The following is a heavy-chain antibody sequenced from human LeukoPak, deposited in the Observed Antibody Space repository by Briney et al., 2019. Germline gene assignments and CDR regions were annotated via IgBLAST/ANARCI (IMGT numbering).Heavy chain of an antibody. D-gene: IGHD3-10*01. CDR1: GYTFTSYT. CDR2: ISAYNGNT. Sequence: GASVKVSCKASGYTFTSYTIHWVRQAPGQRLEWMGWISAYNGNTNYAQKLQGRVTMTTDTSTSTAYMELRSLRSDDTAVYYCARVARGSFYYYGMDVWGQGTTVTVSS. V-gene: IGHV1-18*01. J-gene: IGHJ6*02. CDR3: ARVARGSFYYYGMDV.